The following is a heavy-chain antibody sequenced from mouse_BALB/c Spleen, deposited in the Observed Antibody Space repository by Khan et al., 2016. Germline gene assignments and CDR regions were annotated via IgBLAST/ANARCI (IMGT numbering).Heavy chain of an antibody. CDR1: GFAFSSYD. CDR3: ARERYGNYCYYAMDY. J-gene: IGHJ4*01. V-gene: IGHV5-12-1*01. CDR2: ISSGGGST. Sequence: EVELVESGGGLVKPGGSLKLSCAASGFAFSSYDMSWVRQTPEKRLEWVADISSGGGSTYYPDTVKGRFTISRDNAKNTLYLQMSSLKSEDTAMYYCARERYGNYCYYAMDYWGQGTSVTVSS. D-gene: IGHD2-10*02.